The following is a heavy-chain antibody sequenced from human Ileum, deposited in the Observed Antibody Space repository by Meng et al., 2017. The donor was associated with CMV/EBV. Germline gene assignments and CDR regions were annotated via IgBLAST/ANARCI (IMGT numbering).Heavy chain of an antibody. CDR3: ARDLTNKWFYY. CDR1: GDPISSGSHS. V-gene: IGHV4-39*07. Sequence: QMQLPESGPGLVKPAETLSLTCTASGDPISSGSHSWAWFRQPPGKRLEWIGSMYFSGIADYNPSLKSRVTISLHATQKQFSLRLTSVTAADSAVYFCARDLTNKWFYYWGQGTLVTVPS. J-gene: IGHJ4*02. D-gene: IGHD1-26*01. CDR2: MYFSGIA.